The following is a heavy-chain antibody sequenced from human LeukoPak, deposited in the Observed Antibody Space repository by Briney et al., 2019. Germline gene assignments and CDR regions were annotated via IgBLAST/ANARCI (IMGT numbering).Heavy chain of an antibody. CDR1: GFSFNTYC. J-gene: IGHJ6*03. CDR3: VATTRGYYYAYFMDV. V-gene: IGHV3-30*02. Sequence: GRSMRLSWVAAGFSFNTYCMRWVRQPAGKWMGWVAFIGNDGSNKWYVDSVKGRFSVSTDNYKTTLYLQMNSLRAEETAVYHCVATTRGYYYAYFMDVWGKGTTVIVSS. D-gene: IGHD5-18*01. CDR2: IGNDGSNK.